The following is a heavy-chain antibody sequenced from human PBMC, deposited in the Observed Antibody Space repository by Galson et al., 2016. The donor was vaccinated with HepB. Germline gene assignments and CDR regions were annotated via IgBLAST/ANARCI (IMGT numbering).Heavy chain of an antibody. Sequence: SLRLSCAASGFTFDDYAMHWVRQPPGRGLEWVSLISWGGDTTYYADSVKGRFTISRDNSKNSLYLQMNSLGAEDTALYYCAKDIRRGYSNGYLDYWGQGTLVTFSS. J-gene: IGHJ4*02. D-gene: IGHD5-18*01. CDR2: ISWGGDTT. CDR1: GFTFDDYA. V-gene: IGHV3-43D*04. CDR3: AKDIRRGYSNGYLDY.